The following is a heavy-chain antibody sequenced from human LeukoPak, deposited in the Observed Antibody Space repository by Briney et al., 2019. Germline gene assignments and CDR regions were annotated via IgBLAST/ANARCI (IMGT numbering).Heavy chain of an antibody. D-gene: IGHD3-10*01. Sequence: ASVKVSCKASGYTFTAYYIHWVRQAPGHGLEWMGWVNPNSGGTYYAQKFQGRVTITRDTSVTTSYMELSRLRYDDTAVYYCARDPGSFDYWGQGTLVTVSS. CDR2: VNPNSGGT. J-gene: IGHJ4*02. CDR1: GYTFTAYY. V-gene: IGHV1-2*02. CDR3: ARDPGSFDY.